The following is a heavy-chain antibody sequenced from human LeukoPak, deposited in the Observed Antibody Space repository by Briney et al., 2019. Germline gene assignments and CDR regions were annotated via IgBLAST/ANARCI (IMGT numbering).Heavy chain of an antibody. CDR2: IYYSGST. V-gene: IGHV4-59*01. J-gene: IGHJ4*02. D-gene: IGHD6-19*01. Sequence: SETLSLTCTVSSGSISSYYWSWIRQPPGKGLEWIGYIYYSGSTNYNPSLRSRVTISVDTSKNQFSLKLSSVTAADTAVYYCARDSSSGWPYYFDYWGQGTLVTVSS. CDR3: ARDSSSGWPYYFDY. CDR1: SGSISSYY.